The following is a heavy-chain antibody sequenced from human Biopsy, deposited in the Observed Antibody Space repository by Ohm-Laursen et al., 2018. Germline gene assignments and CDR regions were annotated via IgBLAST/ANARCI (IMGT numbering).Heavy chain of an antibody. CDR1: GGSISNNNYY. CDR3: AGDYDTSGYYYVS. J-gene: IGHJ5*02. D-gene: IGHD3-22*01. Sequence: SETLSLTCTVSGGSISNNNYYWGWIRQPPGKGLEWIGSIFYRGSTHYKPSLKSRVNISVDTSKNQFSLKLSSVTAADTAVYYCAGDYDTSGYYYVSWGQGTLVTVSS. CDR2: IFYRGST. V-gene: IGHV4-39*01.